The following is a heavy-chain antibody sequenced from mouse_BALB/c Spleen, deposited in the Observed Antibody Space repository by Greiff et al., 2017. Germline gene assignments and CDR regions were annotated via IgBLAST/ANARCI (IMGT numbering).Heavy chain of an antibody. Sequence: EVQLQESGPGLVKPSQSLSLTCTVTGYSITSDYAWNWLRQFPGNKLEWMGYISYSGSTSYNPSLKSRISITRDTSKNQFFLQLNSVTTEDTATYYCARYYGSNYWYFDFWGAGTTVTVSS. CDR3: ARYYGSNYWYFDF. CDR1: GYSITSDYA. J-gene: IGHJ1*01. V-gene: IGHV3-2*02. CDR2: ISYSGST. D-gene: IGHD1-1*01.